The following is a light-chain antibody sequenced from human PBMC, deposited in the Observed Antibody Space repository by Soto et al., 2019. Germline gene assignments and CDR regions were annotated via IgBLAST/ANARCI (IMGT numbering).Light chain of an antibody. Sequence: DIVMTQSPDSLAVSLGERATINCKSSQRVLYSSTNKNYLAWYQQKPGQPPKLLIYWASTRESGVPDRFSSSGSGTDFTLTISSLQAEDVAVYYCQQYYSTPRTFGQGTKLEIK. V-gene: IGKV4-1*01. J-gene: IGKJ2*01. CDR2: WAS. CDR3: QQYYSTPRT. CDR1: QRVLYSSTNKNY.